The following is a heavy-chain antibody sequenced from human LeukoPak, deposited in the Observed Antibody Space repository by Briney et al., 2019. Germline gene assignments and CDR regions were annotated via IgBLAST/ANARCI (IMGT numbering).Heavy chain of an antibody. V-gene: IGHV3-30-3*01. CDR3: ARVQKYYFDY. J-gene: IGHJ4*02. CDR1: GFTFISYA. Sequence: GGSLRLSCAASGFTFISYAMHWVRQAPGKGLEWVAVISYDGSNKYYADSVKGRFTISRDNSKNTLYLQMNSLRAEDTAVYYCARVQKYYFDYWGQGTLVTVSS. CDR2: ISYDGSNK.